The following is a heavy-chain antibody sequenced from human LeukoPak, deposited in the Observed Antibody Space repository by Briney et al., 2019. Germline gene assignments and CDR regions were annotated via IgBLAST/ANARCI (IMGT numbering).Heavy chain of an antibody. V-gene: IGHV3-53*01. J-gene: IGHJ2*01. CDR3: ARVGDHFHWNLDL. CDR1: GFTLSTYY. Sequence: GSLRLSCAASGFTLSTYYMNWVRQAPGKGLEWVSIIYSGATTYYADSVKGRFTISRDTSKNTVSLQMNSLRADDTAVYFCARVGDHFHWNLDLWGRGTLVTVSS. CDR2: IYSGATT. D-gene: IGHD3-3*02.